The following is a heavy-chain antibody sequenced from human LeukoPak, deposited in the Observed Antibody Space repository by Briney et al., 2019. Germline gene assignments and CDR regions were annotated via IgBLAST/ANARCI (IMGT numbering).Heavy chain of an antibody. CDR3: AREALGSGYLDY. D-gene: IGHD3-3*01. Sequence: SETLSLTCTVSGGFMSSYYWTWIRLPPGKVLEWIGSIHYTGSTSYNPSLKSRVTISVDTSKNQFSVTLTWVTAADTAVYFCAREALGSGYLDYWGQGTLVTVSS. CDR1: GGFMSSYY. J-gene: IGHJ4*02. V-gene: IGHV4-59*01. CDR2: IHYTGST.